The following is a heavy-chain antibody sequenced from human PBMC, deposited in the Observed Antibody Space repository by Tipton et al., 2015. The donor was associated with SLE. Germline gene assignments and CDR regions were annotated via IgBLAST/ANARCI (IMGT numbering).Heavy chain of an antibody. CDR3: VFDDYNVEY. CDR2: MYYSGST. CDR1: GGSITVSTYY. D-gene: IGHD4-11*01. Sequence: TLSLTCTVSGGSITVSTYYWGWIRRPPGKGLEWIGNMYYSGSTYDNPSLKSRVSISVDTSKNQFSLKLSSVTAADTAVYYCVFDDYNVEYWGRGTLVTVSS. V-gene: IGHV4-39*07. J-gene: IGHJ4*02.